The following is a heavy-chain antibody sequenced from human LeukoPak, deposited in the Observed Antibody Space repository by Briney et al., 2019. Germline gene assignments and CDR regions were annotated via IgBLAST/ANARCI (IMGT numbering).Heavy chain of an antibody. CDR1: GYSISSGYQ. CDR3: ARDPRWLTPDCTSTSCYENYFDH. Sequence: SETLSLTCAVSGYSISSGYQWAWSRRSPGKGLEGIGSIYHSGSAHYNPSLKSRVTISVETSKNQFSLKMYSVTAADTAVYYCARDPRWLTPDCTSTSCYENYFDHWGQGTLVTVSS. V-gene: IGHV4-38-2*02. J-gene: IGHJ4*02. CDR2: IYHSGSA. D-gene: IGHD2-2*01.